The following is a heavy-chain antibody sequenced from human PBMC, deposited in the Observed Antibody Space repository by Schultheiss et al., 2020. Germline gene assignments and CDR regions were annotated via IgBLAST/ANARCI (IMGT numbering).Heavy chain of an antibody. CDR2: IYYSGST. CDR3: AREGSWYDTNWFDP. J-gene: IGHJ5*02. CDR1: GGSISSGGYY. V-gene: IGHV4-31*03. Sequence: SETLSLTCTVSGGSISSGGYYWSWIRQHPGKGLEWIGYIYYSGSTYYNPSLKSRVTISVDMSKNQFSLKLSSVTAADTAVYYCAREGSWYDTNWFDPWGQGTLVTVSS. D-gene: IGHD3-22*01.